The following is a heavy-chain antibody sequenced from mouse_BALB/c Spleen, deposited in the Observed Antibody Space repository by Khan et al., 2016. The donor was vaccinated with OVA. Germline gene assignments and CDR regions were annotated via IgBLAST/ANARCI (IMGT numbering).Heavy chain of an antibody. CDR1: GYSFTDYY. CDR3: ARRNSVSYTFAY. V-gene: IGHV1-81*01. J-gene: IGHJ3*01. Sequence: QVRLQQSGAELARPGASVKLSCKASGYSFTDYYINWVKQRTGQGLEWIGEISPGSGDTYYNEKFKGKATLTADKSSSTAYMQLSRLTSEASTDYFCARRNSVSYTFAYWGQGTLVTVSA. D-gene: IGHD1-1*01. CDR2: ISPGSGDT.